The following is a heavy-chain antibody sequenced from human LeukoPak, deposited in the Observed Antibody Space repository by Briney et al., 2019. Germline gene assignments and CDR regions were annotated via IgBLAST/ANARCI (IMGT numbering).Heavy chain of an antibody. CDR2: ISYETNYK. CDR1: GFTFSTYA. CDR3: ARSPTLYCSSSSCWGGVFDI. V-gene: IGHV3-30-3*01. D-gene: IGHD2-2*01. J-gene: IGHJ3*02. Sequence: GGSLRLSCTASGFTFSTYALHWVRQAPGKGLEWVAVISYETNYKYYADSVKGRFTISRDNSKNTLYLQMSGLRAEDTALYYCARSPTLYCSSSSCWGGVFDIWGQGTLVTVSS.